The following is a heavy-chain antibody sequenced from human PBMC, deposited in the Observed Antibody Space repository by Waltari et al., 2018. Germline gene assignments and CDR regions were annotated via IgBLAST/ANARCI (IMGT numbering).Heavy chain of an antibody. V-gene: IGHV3-7*01. CDR2: IKNDGSQT. CDR3: ARDSIYSGFYSYNYGMDV. CDR1: GFSFTTYW. D-gene: IGHD5-12*01. Sequence: EVQLLESGGGWVQVGGSLRLSCAASGFSFTTYWMTWFRQAPGKGLEWVANIKNDGSQTYYGDSVKGRFTISRDNAGNSLYLQMHSLRAEDTAVYYCARDSIYSGFYSYNYGMDVWGQGTTVTVSS. J-gene: IGHJ6*01.